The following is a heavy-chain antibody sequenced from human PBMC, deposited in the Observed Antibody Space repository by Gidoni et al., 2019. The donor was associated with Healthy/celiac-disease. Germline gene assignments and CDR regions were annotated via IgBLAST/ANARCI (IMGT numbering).Heavy chain of an antibody. CDR3: ARDNDFWSGYYNSVWFDP. D-gene: IGHD3-3*01. Sequence: QVQLVQSGAEVKKPGSSVKVSCKASGGPFSSYAISWVRQAPGQGLEWMGGIIPIFGTANYAQKFQGRVTITADKSTSTAYMELSSLRSEDTAVYYCARDNDFWSGYYNSVWFDPWGQGTLVTVSS. V-gene: IGHV1-69*06. J-gene: IGHJ5*02. CDR2: IIPIFGTA. CDR1: GGPFSSYA.